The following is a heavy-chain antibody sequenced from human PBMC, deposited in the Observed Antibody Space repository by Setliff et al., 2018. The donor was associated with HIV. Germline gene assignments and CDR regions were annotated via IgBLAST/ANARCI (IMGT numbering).Heavy chain of an antibody. CDR2: ISYSGST. Sequence: SETLSLTCTVSGDSISRSTYYWGWIRQPPGKGLEWIGSISYSGSTYYNPSLKSRVTISVDTSKNQFSLKLSSVTAADTAVYYCARRGTTMIVAVNWYFDLWGRGTLVTVSS. D-gene: IGHD3-22*01. J-gene: IGHJ2*01. V-gene: IGHV4-39*01. CDR1: GDSISRSTYY. CDR3: ARRGTTMIVAVNWYFDL.